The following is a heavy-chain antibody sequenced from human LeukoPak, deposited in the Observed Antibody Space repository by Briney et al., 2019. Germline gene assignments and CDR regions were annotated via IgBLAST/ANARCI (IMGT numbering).Heavy chain of an antibody. V-gene: IGHV1-69*13. CDR2: IIPIFGTA. CDR1: GYTFTSYY. CDR3: ARGGRDGYNYWPFDY. D-gene: IGHD5-24*01. J-gene: IGHJ4*02. Sequence: SVKVSCKASGYTFTSYYMHWVRQAPGQGLEWMGGIIPIFGTANYAQKFQGRVTITADESTSTAYMELSSLRSEDTAVYYCARGGRDGYNYWPFDYWGQGTLVTVSS.